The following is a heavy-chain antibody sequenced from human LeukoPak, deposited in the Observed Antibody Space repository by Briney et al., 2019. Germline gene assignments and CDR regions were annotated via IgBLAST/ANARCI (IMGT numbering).Heavy chain of an antibody. Sequence: GGSLRLSCAASGFTFDDYAMSWVRQAPGKGLEWVSAISGSGGSTYYADSVKGRFTISRDNSKNTLYLQMNSLRAEDTAVYYCAKDLNTGYDSSGYFDYWGQGTLVTVSS. CDR3: AKDLNTGYDSSGYFDY. J-gene: IGHJ4*02. CDR1: GFTFDDYA. V-gene: IGHV3-23*01. CDR2: ISGSGGST. D-gene: IGHD3-22*01.